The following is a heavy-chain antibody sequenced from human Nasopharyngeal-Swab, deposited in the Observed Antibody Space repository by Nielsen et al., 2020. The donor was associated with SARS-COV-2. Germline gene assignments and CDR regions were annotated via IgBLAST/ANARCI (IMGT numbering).Heavy chain of an antibody. CDR2: IRSKANSCAT. D-gene: IGHD2-21*02. V-gene: IGHV3-73*01. CDR3: TSLRVVTLKGMDV. CDR1: GFTFSGSA. Sequence: GGSLRLSCAASGFTFSGSAMHWVRQASGKGLEWVGRIRSKANSCATAYAASVKGRFTISRDDSKNTAYLQMNNLKTEDTAVYYCTSLRVVTLKGMDVWGQGTTVTVSS. J-gene: IGHJ6*02.